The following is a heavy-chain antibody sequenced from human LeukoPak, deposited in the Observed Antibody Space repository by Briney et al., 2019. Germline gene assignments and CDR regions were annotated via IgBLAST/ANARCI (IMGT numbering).Heavy chain of an antibody. J-gene: IGHJ4*02. Sequence: PGGSLRLSCAASGFTFSSYVMHWVRQAPGKGLEWVAIISYDGSNEYYADSVKGRFTISRDNAKNSLYLQMNSLRAEDTAVYYCARVGAITMIASYFDYWGQGTLVTVSS. CDR3: ARVGAITMIASYFDY. D-gene: IGHD3-22*01. V-gene: IGHV3-30*04. CDR1: GFTFSSYV. CDR2: ISYDGSNE.